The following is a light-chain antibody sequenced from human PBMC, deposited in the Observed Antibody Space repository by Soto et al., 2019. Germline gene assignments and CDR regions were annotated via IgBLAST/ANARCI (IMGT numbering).Light chain of an antibody. CDR2: DAS. V-gene: IGKV3-15*01. J-gene: IGKJ2*01. Sequence: EIVMTQSPVTLAVSPGERATLSCRASQNVGSNLAWYQQKPGQAPSLLIYDASTRATDIPARFSGSGSGTEFTLTISSLQSEDFAVYYCQQYTHEPPITFGQGTKLEI. CDR1: QNVGSN. CDR3: QQYTHEPPIT.